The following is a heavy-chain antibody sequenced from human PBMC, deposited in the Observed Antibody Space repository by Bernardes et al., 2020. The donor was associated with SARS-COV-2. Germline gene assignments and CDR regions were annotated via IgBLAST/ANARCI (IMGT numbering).Heavy chain of an antibody. CDR3: VKDRYNDFWSGYSSRMDV. CDR1: GFTFSSYA. V-gene: IGHV3-64D*09. D-gene: IGHD3-3*01. J-gene: IGHJ6*03. Sequence: GGSLRLSCSASGFTFSSYAMHWVRQAPGTGLAYVSAISHHGGNTYYADSVNGRFTISRDNSKNTLYLQMSSLRAEDTAVYYCVKDRYNDFWSGYSSRMDVWGKGTTVTVYS. CDR2: ISHHGGNT.